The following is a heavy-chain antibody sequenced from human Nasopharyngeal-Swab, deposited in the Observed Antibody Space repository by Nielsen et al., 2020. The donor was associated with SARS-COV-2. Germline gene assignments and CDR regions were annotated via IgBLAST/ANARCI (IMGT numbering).Heavy chain of an antibody. D-gene: IGHD6-19*01. CDR3: AKGRVYSSGCYPYYFDY. J-gene: IGHJ4*02. Sequence: SLKISCAASGFIFDDYAMHWVRQAPGKGLEWVSGISWNSGSIGYADSVKGRFTISRDNAKNSLYLQMNSLRAEDTALYYCAKGRVYSSGCYPYYFDYWGQGTLVTVSS. V-gene: IGHV3-9*01. CDR1: GFIFDDYA. CDR2: ISWNSGSI.